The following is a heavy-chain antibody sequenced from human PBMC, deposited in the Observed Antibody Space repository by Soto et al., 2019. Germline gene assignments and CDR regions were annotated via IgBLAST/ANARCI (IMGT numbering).Heavy chain of an antibody. Sequence: PGGSLRLSCAASGFTFDEFAMHWVGQAPGKGLEWVAGISWHSAAVGYADSVRGRFTISRDNAKNSLFLQMTSLRLEDTALYYCAKKIGPTVTTSDEDFDYWVQVT. CDR2: ISWHSAAV. D-gene: IGHD4-17*01. CDR1: GFTFDEFA. J-gene: IGHJ4*02. V-gene: IGHV3-9*01. CDR3: AKKIGPTVTTSDEDFDY.